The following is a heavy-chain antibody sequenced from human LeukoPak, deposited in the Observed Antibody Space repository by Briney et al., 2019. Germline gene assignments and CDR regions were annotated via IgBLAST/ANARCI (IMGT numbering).Heavy chain of an antibody. J-gene: IGHJ6*03. CDR1: GFTFSRYW. V-gene: IGHV3-74*01. Sequence: TGGSLRLSCAASGFTFSRYWMHWIRHAPGKGLVWVSRIKRDGSSPAYADSVKGRFTISRDNAKNSLYLQINSLGPEDTAVYFCARDPYSGNYGSYYYYYMDVWGKGTTVAVSS. CDR3: ARDPYSGNYGSYYYYYMDV. D-gene: IGHD3-22*01. CDR2: IKRDGSSP.